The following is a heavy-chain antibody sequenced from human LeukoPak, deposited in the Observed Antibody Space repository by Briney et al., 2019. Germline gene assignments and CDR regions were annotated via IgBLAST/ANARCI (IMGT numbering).Heavy chain of an antibody. CDR2: IYYSGTT. Sequence: SETLSLTCTVSGGSISSSPYYWGWIRQPPGKGLEWIGSIYYSGTTHYNPSLESRVTISVDTSKNQFSLKLASVTAADTAVYYCVRGPYGSGISNWFDPWGQGTQVIVSS. CDR3: VRGPYGSGISNWFDP. CDR1: GGSISSSPYY. V-gene: IGHV4-39*07. D-gene: IGHD3-10*01. J-gene: IGHJ5*02.